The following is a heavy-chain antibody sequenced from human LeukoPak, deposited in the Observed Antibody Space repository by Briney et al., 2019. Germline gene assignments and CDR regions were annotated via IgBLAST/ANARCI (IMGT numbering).Heavy chain of an antibody. V-gene: IGHV3-33*01. J-gene: IGHJ4*02. CDR3: ARGVGDSSGYLY. Sequence: PGRSLRLSCAASGFTFSSYGMHWVRQAPGKGLEWVAVIWYDGSNKYYADSVKGRFTISRDNAKNSLYLQMNSLRAEDTAVYYCARGVGDSSGYLYWGQGTLVTVSS. CDR1: GFTFSSYG. D-gene: IGHD3-22*01. CDR2: IWYDGSNK.